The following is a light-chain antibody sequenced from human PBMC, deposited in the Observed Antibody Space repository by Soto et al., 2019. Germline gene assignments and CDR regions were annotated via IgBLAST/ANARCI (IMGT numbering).Light chain of an antibody. V-gene: IGLV2-14*01. CDR3: FSYTTSSTLV. CDR1: SSDVGGYNY. CDR2: EVS. J-gene: IGLJ3*02. Sequence: QSALTQPASVSGSPGQSITISCTGTSSDVGGYNYVSWYQQHPAKAPKLMIYEVSNRPSGVSHRFSGSKSSNTASLTISGLQAEDEADYYCFSYTTSSTLVFGGGTQLTVL.